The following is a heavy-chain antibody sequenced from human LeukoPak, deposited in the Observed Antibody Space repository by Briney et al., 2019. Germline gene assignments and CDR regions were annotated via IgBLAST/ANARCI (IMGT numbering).Heavy chain of an antibody. CDR3: ASLVVRGVARN. D-gene: IGHD3-10*01. CDR1: GGSISSSSYY. CDR2: IYYSGST. Sequence: SETLSLTCTVSGGSISSSSYYWGWIRQPPGKGLEWIGSIYYSGSTYYNPSLKSRVTISVDTSKNQFSLKLSSVTAADTAVYYCASLVVRGVARNWGQGTLVTVSS. V-gene: IGHV4-39*07. J-gene: IGHJ4*02.